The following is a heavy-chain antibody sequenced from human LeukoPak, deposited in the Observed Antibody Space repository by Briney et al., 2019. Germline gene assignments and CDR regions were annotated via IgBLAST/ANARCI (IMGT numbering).Heavy chain of an antibody. CDR2: IYYSGST. Sequence: SETLSLTCTVSGGSISSGGYYWSWIRQHPGKGLEWIGYIYYSGSTYYNPSLKSRVTISVDTSKNQFSLKLSSVTAADTAVYCCATNRDGSGYYVDYWGQGTLVTVSS. J-gene: IGHJ4*02. V-gene: IGHV4-31*03. CDR3: ATNRDGSGYYVDY. D-gene: IGHD3-22*01. CDR1: GGSISSGGYY.